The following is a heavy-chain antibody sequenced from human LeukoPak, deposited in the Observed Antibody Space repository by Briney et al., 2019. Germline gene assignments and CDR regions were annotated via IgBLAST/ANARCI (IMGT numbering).Heavy chain of an antibody. CDR3: ARDRYYGSGSYTD. V-gene: IGHV4-61*02. CDR1: GGSISSGSYY. J-gene: IGHJ4*02. D-gene: IGHD3-10*01. CDR2: IYTSGST. Sequence: SETLSLTCTVSGGSISSGSYYWRWIRQPAGKGLEWIGRIYTSGSTNYNPSLESRVTISVVTSKNQFSLKLSSVTAADTAVYYCARDRYYGSGSYTDWGQGTLVSVSS.